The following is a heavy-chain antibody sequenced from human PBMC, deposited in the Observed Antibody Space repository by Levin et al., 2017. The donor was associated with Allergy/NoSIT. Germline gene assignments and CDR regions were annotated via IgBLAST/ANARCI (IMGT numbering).Heavy chain of an antibody. J-gene: IGHJ4*02. CDR2: INPNSGGT. CDR3: ARGTYYGSGSYYNIDY. Sequence: ASVKVSCKASGYTFTGYYMHWVRQAPGQGLEWMGWINPNSGGTNYAQKFQGRVTMTRDTSISTAYMELSRLRSDDTAVYYCARGTYYGSGSYYNIDYWGQGTLVTVSS. D-gene: IGHD3-10*01. CDR1: GYTFTGYY. V-gene: IGHV1-2*02.